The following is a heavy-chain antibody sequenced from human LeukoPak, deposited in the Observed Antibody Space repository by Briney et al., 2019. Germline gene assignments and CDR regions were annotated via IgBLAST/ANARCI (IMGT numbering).Heavy chain of an antibody. CDR2: IRSKTNSYAT. D-gene: IGHD4-23*01. V-gene: IGHV3-73*01. J-gene: IGHJ4*02. CDR1: GFIFSDSA. CDR3: TGGNDY. Sequence: GGSLRLSCAASGFIFSDSAIQWVRQASGKGLEWVGRIRSKTNSYATAYGALVKGRFTFSRDDSKNTAYLQMNSLKIEDTAVYYCTGGNDYWGQGTLVTVSS.